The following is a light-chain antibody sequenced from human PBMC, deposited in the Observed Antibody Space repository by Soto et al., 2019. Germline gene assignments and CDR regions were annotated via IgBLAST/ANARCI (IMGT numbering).Light chain of an antibody. V-gene: IGKV3-15*01. J-gene: IGKJ1*01. CDR1: QSVSSN. CDR2: GAS. CDR3: QQGSKWPRT. Sequence: EVGVTQSPATVSVSPGERGTLSCRASQSVSSNLAWYQQKPGQAPRLLIYGASTRATGIPARFSGSGSGTEFTLTISSLQSEDFAVYFCQQGSKWPRTFGQGTKVDIK.